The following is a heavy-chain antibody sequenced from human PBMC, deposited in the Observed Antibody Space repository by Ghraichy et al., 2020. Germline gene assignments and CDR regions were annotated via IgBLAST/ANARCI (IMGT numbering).Heavy chain of an antibody. CDR3: ARHRDIVATELDY. CDR2: IKQDGSEK. D-gene: IGHD5-12*01. CDR1: GFTFSSYW. V-gene: IGHV3-7*03. J-gene: IGHJ4*02. Sequence: GESLNISCAASGFTFSSYWMSWVRQAPGKGLEWVANIKQDGSEKYYVDSVKGRFTISRDNAKNSLYLQMNSLRAEDTAVYYCARHRDIVATELDYWGQGTLVTVS.